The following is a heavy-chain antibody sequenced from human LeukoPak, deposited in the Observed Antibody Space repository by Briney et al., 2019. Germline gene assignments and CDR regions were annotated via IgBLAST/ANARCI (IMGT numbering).Heavy chain of an antibody. CDR3: AREKAAAGLDY. Sequence: GGSLRLSCAASGFTFSSYSMNWVRQAPGKGLEWVSYISSSSSTIYYADSVKGRFTISRDNAKNSLHLQMNSLRAEDTAVYYCAREKAAAGLDYWGQGTLVTVSS. J-gene: IGHJ4*02. CDR2: ISSSSSTI. D-gene: IGHD6-13*01. V-gene: IGHV3-48*04. CDR1: GFTFSSYS.